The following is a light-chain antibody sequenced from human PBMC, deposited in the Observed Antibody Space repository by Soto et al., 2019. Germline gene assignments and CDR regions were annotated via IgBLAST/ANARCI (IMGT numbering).Light chain of an antibody. CDR3: SSYTSRSTLV. CDR1: SSDVGGYNY. CDR2: EVS. Sequence: QSALTQPASVSGSPGQSITISCTGTSSDVGGYNYVSWYQQHPGKAPKLMIYEVSNRPSGVSNRFSGSKSGNTASLPISGLQAEDEADYYCSSYTSRSTLVFGTGTKLTVL. J-gene: IGLJ1*01. V-gene: IGLV2-14*01.